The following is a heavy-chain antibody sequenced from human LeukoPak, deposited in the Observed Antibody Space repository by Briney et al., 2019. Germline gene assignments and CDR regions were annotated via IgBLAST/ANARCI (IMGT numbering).Heavy chain of an antibody. CDR3: ARDVSNWFDP. J-gene: IGHJ5*02. Sequence: SETLSLTCAVYGGSFSGYYWSWIRQPPGKGLEWIGRIYTSGSTNYNPSLEGRVTMSVDTSKTQFSLKLSSVTAADTAVYYCARDVSNWFDPWGQGTLVTVSS. CDR2: IYTSGST. CDR1: GGSFSGYY. D-gene: IGHD5/OR15-5a*01. V-gene: IGHV4-59*10.